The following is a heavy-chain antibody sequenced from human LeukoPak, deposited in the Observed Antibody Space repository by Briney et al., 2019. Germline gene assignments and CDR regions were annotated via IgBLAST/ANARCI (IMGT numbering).Heavy chain of an antibody. CDR3: AGERIAVADY. Sequence: SETLSLTCTVSGGSISSYYWSWIRQPPGKGLEWIGYIYYSGSTNYNPSLKSRVTISVDTSKNQFSLKLSSVTAADTAVYYCAGERIAVADYWGQGTLVTVSS. D-gene: IGHD6-19*01. J-gene: IGHJ4*02. CDR2: IYYSGST. CDR1: GGSISSYY. V-gene: IGHV4-59*12.